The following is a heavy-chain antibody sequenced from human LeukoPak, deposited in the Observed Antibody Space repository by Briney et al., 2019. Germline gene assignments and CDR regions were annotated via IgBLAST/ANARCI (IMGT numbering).Heavy chain of an antibody. CDR2: ISYSGNV. CDR3: ARDFARNSGDYGNDGFDI. V-gene: IGHV4-59*02. CDR1: GGSVNLYY. Sequence: SETLSHTCSVSGGSVNLYYRTWIRQSPGKGLEWIGYISYSGNVYYNPSLKSRVTITLDTSKKQVSLRLSSVTAADTAVYFCARDFARNSGDYGNDGFDIWGQGTMVTVS. J-gene: IGHJ3*02. D-gene: IGHD4-17*01.